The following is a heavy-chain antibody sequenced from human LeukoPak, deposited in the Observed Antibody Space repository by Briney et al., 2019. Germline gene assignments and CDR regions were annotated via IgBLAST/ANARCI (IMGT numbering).Heavy chain of an antibody. CDR1: GFTVSSNY. Sequence: GALRLSCAASGFTVSSNYMSWVRQAPGKGLEWVSIIYSVGSTYYADSVKGRFTISRDNSKNTLYLQMNSLRAEDTAVYYCARTVQLERPVPLRNYYYMDVWGKGTTVTISS. CDR2: IYSVGST. D-gene: IGHD1-1*01. CDR3: ARTVQLERPVPLRNYYYMDV. V-gene: IGHV3-53*01. J-gene: IGHJ6*03.